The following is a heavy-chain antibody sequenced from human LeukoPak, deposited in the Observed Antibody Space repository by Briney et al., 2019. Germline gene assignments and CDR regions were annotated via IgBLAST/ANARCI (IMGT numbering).Heavy chain of an antibody. Sequence: PGGSLRLSCAASGFTLPIYAMAWVRQAPGKVLQWVSAITGSGGSAYYADSGKGRFTISRDNSANTLYLRMNGLRAEDTAFYYCATLPRGPTCYVGYRGEDYWGQGTLVTVSS. D-gene: IGHD2/OR15-2a*01. J-gene: IGHJ4*02. V-gene: IGHV3-23*01. CDR3: ATLPRGPTCYVGYRGEDY. CDR2: ITGSGGSA. CDR1: GFTLPIYA.